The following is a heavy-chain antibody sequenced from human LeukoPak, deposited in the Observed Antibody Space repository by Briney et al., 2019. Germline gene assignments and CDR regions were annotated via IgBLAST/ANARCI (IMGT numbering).Heavy chain of an antibody. D-gene: IGHD5-18*01. CDR2: INQDGSEE. V-gene: IGHV3-7*03. CDR3: ARDRGYSTFDM. J-gene: IGHJ3*02. Sequence: GGSLRLSCVASGFTFSSYWMAWVRQAPGKGLEWVANINQDGSEENYVDSVKGRFTISRDNAKNSLCLQMNSLRAEDTAVYYCARDRGYSTFDMWGQGTMVTVSS. CDR1: GFTFSSYW.